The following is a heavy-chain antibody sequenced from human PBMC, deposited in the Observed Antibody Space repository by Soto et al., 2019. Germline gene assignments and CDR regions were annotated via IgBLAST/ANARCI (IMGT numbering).Heavy chain of an antibody. J-gene: IGHJ5*02. CDR2: IIPILGIA. Sequence: ASVKVSCKASGGTFSSYTISWVRQAPGQGLEWMGRIIPILGIANYAQKFQGRVTITADKSTSTAYMELSSLRSEDTAVYYCARDEYSSENWFDPWGQGTLVTVSS. V-gene: IGHV1-69*04. CDR3: ARDEYSSENWFDP. D-gene: IGHD6-6*01. CDR1: GGTFSSYT.